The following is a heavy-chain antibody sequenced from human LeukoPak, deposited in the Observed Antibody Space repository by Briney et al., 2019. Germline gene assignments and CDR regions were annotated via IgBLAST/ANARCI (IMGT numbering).Heavy chain of an antibody. V-gene: IGHV3-21*01. J-gene: IGHJ3*02. CDR3: ARLSSEYSSSSYAFDI. CDR2: ISSSSSYI. Sequence: GGSLRLSCAASGFSFSSYSMNWVRQAPGKGLEWVSSISSSSSYISYADSVKGRFTISRDNAKNSLYLQMNSLRAEDTAVYYCARLSSEYSSSSYAFDIWGQGTMVTVSS. CDR1: GFSFSSYS. D-gene: IGHD6-6*01.